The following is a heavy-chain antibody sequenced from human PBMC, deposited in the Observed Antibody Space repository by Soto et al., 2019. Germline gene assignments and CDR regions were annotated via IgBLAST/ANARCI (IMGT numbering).Heavy chain of an antibody. J-gene: IGHJ6*02. CDR3: ARDGRLVNYYYYGMDV. CDR1: GGSISSSSYY. Sequence: PSETLSLTCTVSGGSISSSSYYWGWIRQPPGKGLEWIGSIYYSGSTYYNPSLKSRVTISVDTSKNQFSLKLRSVTAADTAVYYCARDGRLVNYYYYGMDVWGQGTTVTVSS. V-gene: IGHV4-39*07. D-gene: IGHD6-13*01. CDR2: IYYSGST.